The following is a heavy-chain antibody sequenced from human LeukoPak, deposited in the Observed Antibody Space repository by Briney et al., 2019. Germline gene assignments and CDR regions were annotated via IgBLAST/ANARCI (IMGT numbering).Heavy chain of an antibody. V-gene: IGHV4-59*08. Sequence: SEALSLTYTVSGGSINSDYWSWIRQTPGEGLEWIGYIYYSGSIKYNPSLKSRATISVDTSKKQFSLKLSSVTAADTAVYYRARRSLVRTVGYYSGMDVWGQGTTVTVSS. J-gene: IGHJ6*02. CDR3: ARRSLVRTVGYYSGMDV. D-gene: IGHD1-26*01. CDR2: IYYSGSI. CDR1: GGSINSDY.